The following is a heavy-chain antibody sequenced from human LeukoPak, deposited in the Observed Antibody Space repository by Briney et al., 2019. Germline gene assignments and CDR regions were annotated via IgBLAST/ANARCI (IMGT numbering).Heavy chain of an antibody. D-gene: IGHD2/OR15-2a*01. CDR3: ARGGYFSFDY. J-gene: IGHJ4*02. V-gene: IGHV3-23*01. CDR2: ITANTRGSIT. Sequence: PGGSLRLSCVTSAFSFSTYDMSWVRQAPGKGLEWVSGITANTRGSITYYADSVKGRFTISRDSSKDTLYLQMNSLRAEDTAVYFCARGGYFSFDYWGQGTLVTVSS. CDR1: AFSFSTYD.